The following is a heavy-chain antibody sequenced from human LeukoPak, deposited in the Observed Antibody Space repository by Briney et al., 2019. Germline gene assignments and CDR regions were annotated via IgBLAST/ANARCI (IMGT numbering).Heavy chain of an antibody. CDR1: GGSISSSSYY. Sequence: SETLSLTCTVSGGSISSSSYYWGWIRQPPGKGLEWIGSIYYSGSTYYNPSLKSRVTISLDTSKNQFSLKLSSVTAADTAVYYCARHAAAAGTNYFDYWGQGTLVTVSS. CDR2: IYYSGST. D-gene: IGHD6-13*01. V-gene: IGHV4-39*01. CDR3: ARHAAAAGTNYFDY. J-gene: IGHJ4*02.